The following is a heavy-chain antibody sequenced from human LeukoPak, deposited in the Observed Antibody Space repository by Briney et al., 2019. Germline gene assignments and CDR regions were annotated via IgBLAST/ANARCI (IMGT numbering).Heavy chain of an antibody. CDR2: ISGSGGST. V-gene: IGHV3-23*01. J-gene: IGHJ4*02. D-gene: IGHD2-2*01. CDR1: GFTFSSYA. CDR3: AKSPAIVVVPAAEVY. Sequence: GSLRLSCAASGFTFSSYAMSWVRQAPGKGLEWVSAISGSGGSTYYADSVKGRFTISRDNSKNTLYLQMNSLRAEDTAVYYCAKSPAIVVVPAAEVYWGQGTLVTVSS.